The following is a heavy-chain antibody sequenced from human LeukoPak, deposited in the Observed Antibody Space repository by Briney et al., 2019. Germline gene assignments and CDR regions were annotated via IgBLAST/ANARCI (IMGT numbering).Heavy chain of an antibody. CDR3: AHSLYCSGGSCYSSAHYYFDY. Sequence: SGPTLAKPTHTLSLTCTFSGFSLSPTGAGVGSIRDPPEKSLEGLALHPCAHDKRYSASLKSRHSITKDTSKNQVVLTMTNMDPVDTATYYCAHSLYCSGGSCYSSAHYYFDYWGQGTLVAVSS. CDR2: HPCAHDK. CDR1: GFSLSPTGAG. V-gene: IGHV2-5*02. D-gene: IGHD2-15*01. J-gene: IGHJ4*02.